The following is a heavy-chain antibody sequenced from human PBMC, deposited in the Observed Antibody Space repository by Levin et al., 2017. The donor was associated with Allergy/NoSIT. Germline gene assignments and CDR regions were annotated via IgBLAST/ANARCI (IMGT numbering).Heavy chain of an antibody. J-gene: IGHJ4*02. CDR2: IYYSGST. D-gene: IGHD6-13*01. Sequence: SETLSLTCTVSGDSMSSSSYYWGWIRQPPVKGLEWIGSIYYSGSTYYNPSLKSRVTISVDTSKNHFSLKLSSVTAADSAVYYCARVGLSISRRPADFDYWGQGTLVTVSS. CDR3: ARVGLSISRRPADFDY. CDR1: GDSMSSSSYY. V-gene: IGHV4-39*02.